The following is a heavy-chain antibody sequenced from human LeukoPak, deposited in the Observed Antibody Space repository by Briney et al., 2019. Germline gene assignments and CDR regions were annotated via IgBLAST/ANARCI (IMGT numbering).Heavy chain of an antibody. Sequence: GGSLRLSCAASGFAVSSSYMSWVRQAPGKGLEWVAVIYSGGSTNYADSVKGRFTISRDNSKNTLYLLMNSLRAEDTAVYYCAIRKSGNAIDYWGQGTLVTVPS. V-gene: IGHV3-66*01. J-gene: IGHJ4*02. CDR2: IYSGGST. CDR1: GFAVSSSY. CDR3: AIRKSGNAIDY. D-gene: IGHD5-12*01.